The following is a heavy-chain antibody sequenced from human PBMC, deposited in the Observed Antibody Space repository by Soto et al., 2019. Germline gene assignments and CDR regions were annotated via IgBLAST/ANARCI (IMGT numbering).Heavy chain of an antibody. CDR3: ARDAITMVRAYYYYGMDV. V-gene: IGHV4-4*07. CDR1: GGSISSYY. J-gene: IGHJ6*02. Sequence: SETLSLTCTVSGGSISSYYWSWIRQPAGKGLEWIGRIYTSGSTNYNPSLKSRVTVSVDTSKNQFSLKLSSVTAADTAVYYCARDAITMVRAYYYYGMDVWGQGTTVTV. CDR2: IYTSGST. D-gene: IGHD3-10*01.